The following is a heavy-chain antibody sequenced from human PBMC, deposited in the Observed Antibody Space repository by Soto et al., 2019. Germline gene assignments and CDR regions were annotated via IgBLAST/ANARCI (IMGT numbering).Heavy chain of an antibody. V-gene: IGHV1-46*01. J-gene: IGHJ3*02. CDR1: GYSFITSYY. CDR2: INPTGSMT. CDR3: AGCPGYDNDAFDI. Sequence: ASVKIFCKASGYSFITSYYMHWVRQAPGQGLEWMGIINPTGSMTKYSQSFQGRLAMTRDTSTSTDYMQLTSRTSEDTAVYFCAGCPGYDNDAFDIWGQGTMVTVSS. D-gene: IGHD5-12*01.